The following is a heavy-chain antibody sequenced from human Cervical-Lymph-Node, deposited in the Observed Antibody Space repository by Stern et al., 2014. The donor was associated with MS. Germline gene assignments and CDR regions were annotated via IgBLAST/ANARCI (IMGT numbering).Heavy chain of an antibody. CDR1: GDTFSSYA. CDR2: IVPIFGTA. V-gene: IGHV1-69*01. Sequence: QVQLVESGAEVKKPGSSVKVSCKTSGDTFSSYAISWVRQGPGQGLEWMGWIVPIFGTANYAEKFQGRVTITADVSTNTAYMELSRLGSDDTAVYYCARDSTTGMDVWGQGTTVTVSS. J-gene: IGHJ6*02. CDR3: ARDSTTGMDV. D-gene: IGHD1-1*01.